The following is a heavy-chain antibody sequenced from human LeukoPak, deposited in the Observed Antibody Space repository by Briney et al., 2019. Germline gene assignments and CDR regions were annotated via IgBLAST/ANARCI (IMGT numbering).Heavy chain of an antibody. CDR2: INPNSGGT. CDR1: GYTFTGYY. Sequence: ASVKVSCKTSGYTFTGYYMHWLRQAPGQGLEWMGRINPNSGGTYYAQKFQGRVTMTRDTSISTSYVGLTSLISDDTAVYYCACGVLHGGGNWFDPWGQGTLVTVSS. V-gene: IGHV1-2*06. J-gene: IGHJ5*02. CDR3: ACGVLHGGGNWFDP. D-gene: IGHD3-16*01.